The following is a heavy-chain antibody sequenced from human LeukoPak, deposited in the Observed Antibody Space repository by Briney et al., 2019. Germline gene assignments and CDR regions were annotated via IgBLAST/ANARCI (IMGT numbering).Heavy chain of an antibody. CDR2: ISYDGSNK. CDR3: ARVNIVVVPAANFYFDY. J-gene: IGHJ4*02. CDR1: GFTFSSYA. Sequence: GRSLRLSCAASGFTFSSYAMHWVRQAPGKGLEWVAVISYDGSNKYYADSVKGRFTISRDNSKNTLYLQVNSLRADDTAVYYCARVNIVVVPAANFYFDYWGQGTLVTVSS. V-gene: IGHV3-30*01. D-gene: IGHD2-2*01.